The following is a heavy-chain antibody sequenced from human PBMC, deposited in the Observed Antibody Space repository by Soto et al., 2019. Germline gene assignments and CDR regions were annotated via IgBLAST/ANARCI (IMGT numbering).Heavy chain of an antibody. CDR2: ISGSGGST. CDR3: ANYDSSGYYGNY. V-gene: IGHV3-23*01. CDR1: GFTFSSYA. Sequence: GGSLRLSCAASGFTFSSYAMGWVRQAPGKGLEWVSAISGSGGSTYYADSVKGRFTISRDNSKNTLYLQMNSLRAEDTAVYYCANYDSSGYYGNYWGQGTLVTVSS. J-gene: IGHJ4*02. D-gene: IGHD3-22*01.